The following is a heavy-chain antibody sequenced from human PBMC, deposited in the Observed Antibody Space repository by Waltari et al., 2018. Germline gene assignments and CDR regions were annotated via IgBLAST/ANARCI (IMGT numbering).Heavy chain of an antibody. V-gene: IGHV4-39*07. Sequence: QLQLQESGPGLVKPSETLSLTCTVSGGSISSSSYYWGWIRQPPGKGLEWIGCIYYSGRTDDNPSLKSRVSISLDTSKNQFSLKRRSVTAADTAVYYCAGDGWSRIFGVVIPDYWGQGTLVTVSS. J-gene: IGHJ4*02. D-gene: IGHD3-3*02. CDR3: AGDGWSRIFGVVIPDY. CDR1: GGSISSSSYY. CDR2: IYYSGRT.